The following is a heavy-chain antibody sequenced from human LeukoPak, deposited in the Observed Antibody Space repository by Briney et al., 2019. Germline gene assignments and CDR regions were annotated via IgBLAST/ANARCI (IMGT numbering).Heavy chain of an antibody. J-gene: IGHJ4*02. CDR1: GFIFNNYW. V-gene: IGHV3-74*01. Sequence: GGSLRLSCAASGFIFNNYWMHWVRQTPGEGLVWVSRINSDGSITDYADSVKGRFTISRDNAKNTLYLQMNSLRAEDTAVYYCTRLLKYSSSWSLEYWGQGTPVTVSS. D-gene: IGHD6-13*01. CDR3: TRLLKYSSSWSLEY. CDR2: INSDGSIT.